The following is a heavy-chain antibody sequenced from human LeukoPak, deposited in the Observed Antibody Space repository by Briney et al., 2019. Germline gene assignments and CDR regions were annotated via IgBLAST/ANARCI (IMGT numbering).Heavy chain of an antibody. D-gene: IGHD6-19*01. CDR1: GFTFSSYE. J-gene: IGHJ4*02. CDR2: ISSSGSTI. CDR3: ARAQSGWYGFVKDY. V-gene: IGHV3-48*03. Sequence: GGSLRLSCAASGFTFSSYEMNWVRQAPGKGLEWVSYISSSGSTIYYADSVKGRFTISRDNAKNSLYLQMNSLRAEDTAVYYCARAQSGWYGFVKDYWGQGTLVTVSS.